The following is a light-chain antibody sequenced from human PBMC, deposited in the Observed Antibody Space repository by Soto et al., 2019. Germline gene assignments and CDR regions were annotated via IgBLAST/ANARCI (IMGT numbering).Light chain of an antibody. J-gene: IGKJ2*01. Sequence: DIQMTQSPSSLSASVGDRVTITCQASQDITNYLNWYQQKPGKAPKLLIYDPSNVETAVPSRFSGSGSGTDFTSSITSLQPEDFATYYCQQYDTVRPSFGQGTKLDIK. CDR1: QDITNY. CDR3: QQYDTVRPS. V-gene: IGKV1-33*01. CDR2: DPS.